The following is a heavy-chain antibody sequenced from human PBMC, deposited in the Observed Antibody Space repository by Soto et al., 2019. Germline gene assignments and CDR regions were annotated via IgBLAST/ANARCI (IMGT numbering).Heavy chain of an antibody. Sequence: ASVKVSCKASGYTFTGYYMHWVRQAPGQGLEWVGWINPNSGGTNYAQKFQGRVTMTRDTSISTAYMELSRLRSDDTAVYYCARGPPITVYGMDVWGQGTTVTVSS. CDR1: GYTFTGYY. CDR2: INPNSGGT. V-gene: IGHV1-2*02. J-gene: IGHJ6*02. CDR3: ARGPPITVYGMDV. D-gene: IGHD3-10*01.